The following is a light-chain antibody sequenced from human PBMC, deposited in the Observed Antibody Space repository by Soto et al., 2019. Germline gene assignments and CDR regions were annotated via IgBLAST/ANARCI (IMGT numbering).Light chain of an antibody. J-gene: IGKJ1*01. CDR1: ESVSDNY. CDR2: GAS. Sequence: EIVLTQSPGTLSLSPGEIATLSCRASESVSDNYLAWYQQKPGQAPGLLIYGASSRATGIPDRFSGSGSGTDFTLTISRLEPEDFAVYYCQQYGRSPWTFGQGTKVDIK. CDR3: QQYGRSPWT. V-gene: IGKV3-20*01.